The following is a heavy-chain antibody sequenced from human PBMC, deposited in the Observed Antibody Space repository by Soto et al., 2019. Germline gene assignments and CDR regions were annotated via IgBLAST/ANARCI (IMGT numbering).Heavy chain of an antibody. CDR2: ISTSGGST. CDR1: GYTFTRYY. D-gene: IGHD6-6*01. CDR3: ARIITGARPFWFDP. V-gene: IGHV1-46*01. J-gene: IGHJ5*02. Sequence: ASVKVSCKASGYTFTRYYMHWVRQAPGQGLEWMGIISTSGGSTSYAQKFQGRVTISVDTSKNQFSLKLSSVTAADTAVYYCARIITGARPFWFDPWGQGTLVTVSS.